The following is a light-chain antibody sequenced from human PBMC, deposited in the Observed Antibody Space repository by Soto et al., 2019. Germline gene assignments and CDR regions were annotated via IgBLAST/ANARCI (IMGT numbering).Light chain of an antibody. CDR1: QSVSSN. J-gene: IGKJ2*01. V-gene: IGKV3-15*01. CDR2: AAS. CDR3: QQYNNWPYT. Sequence: EIVMTQSPATLSVSPGERATLSCRASQSVSSNLAWYQQKPGQGPRLLIYAASTRATGIPARFSGSGSGTECTLTISSLQSEDFAVYHCQQYNNWPYTFGQGTKLEMK.